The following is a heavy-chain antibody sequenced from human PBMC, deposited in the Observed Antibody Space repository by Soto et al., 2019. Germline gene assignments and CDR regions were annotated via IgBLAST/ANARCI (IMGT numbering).Heavy chain of an antibody. CDR3: ATKDMATMSGNS. CDR2: INHSGST. CDR1: GDSFGAYH. Sequence: QVQLRQWGAGLLKPSETLSLTCAVYGDSFGAYHWNWIRQPPGKGLEWIGDINHSGSTNYNPSLTRRVTISIDTSKNQFSLKLTSVTAADTAVYYCATKDMATMSGNSWGQGTLVTVSS. V-gene: IGHV4-34*01. D-gene: IGHD5-12*01. J-gene: IGHJ4*02.